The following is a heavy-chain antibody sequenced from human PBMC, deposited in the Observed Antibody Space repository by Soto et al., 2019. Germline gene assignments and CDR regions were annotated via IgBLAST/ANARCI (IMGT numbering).Heavy chain of an antibody. J-gene: IGHJ4*02. CDR1: GGSMNSYY. CDR2: IFYTGTA. V-gene: IGHV4-59*01. D-gene: IGHD1-26*01. CDR3: ERFGDSGLRPDS. Sequence: QVQLQESGPGLVKPSETLSLTCSVSGGSMNSYYWSWIRQPPGKGLEWIGYIFYTGTANYNPPLKSRXXVXVXXAKSRFCLTLTSVTAADSAVYYCERFGDSGLRPDSWGQGTLVTVSS.